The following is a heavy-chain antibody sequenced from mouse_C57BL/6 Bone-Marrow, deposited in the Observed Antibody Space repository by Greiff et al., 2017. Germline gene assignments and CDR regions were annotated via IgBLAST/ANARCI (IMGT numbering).Heavy chain of an antibody. V-gene: IGHV1-53*01. Sequence: QVQLQQPGTELVKPGASVKLSCKASGYTFTSYWMHWVKQRPGQGLEWIGNINPSNGGTNYNEKFKSKATLTVDKSSSTAYMQLSSLTSEASAVYYCAIYSNYVDYAMDYWGQGTSVTVSS. D-gene: IGHD2-5*01. CDR1: GYTFTSYW. CDR2: INPSNGGT. CDR3: AIYSNYVDYAMDY. J-gene: IGHJ4*01.